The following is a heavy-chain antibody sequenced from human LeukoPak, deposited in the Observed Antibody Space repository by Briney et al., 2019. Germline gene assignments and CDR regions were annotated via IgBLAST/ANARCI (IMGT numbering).Heavy chain of an antibody. CDR2: INQDGSAQ. Sequence: GESLKISCAASGFTSGTSWMSWVRQAPGKGPEWVANINQDGSAQYYVDSVKGRFTISRDNAKSSLYLQMNSLRAEDTAVYYCARSARWGQGTLVTVSS. V-gene: IGHV3-7*01. CDR3: ARSAR. CDR1: GFTSGTSW. J-gene: IGHJ4*02.